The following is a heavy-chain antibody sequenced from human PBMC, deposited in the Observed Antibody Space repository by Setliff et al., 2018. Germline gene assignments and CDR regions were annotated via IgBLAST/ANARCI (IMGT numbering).Heavy chain of an antibody. D-gene: IGHD3-3*01. CDR1: GGAVSGDY. CDR2: TNYSGST. CDR3: ARMSGFLYMDV. Sequence: SETLSLTCSVSGGAVSGDYWTWIRQPPGKGLEYIGYTNYSGSTNYNPSLKSRVTISGDTSKNQVSLRLSSVTAADTAVYYCARMSGFLYMDVWGKGTTVTVSS. V-gene: IGHV4-59*02. J-gene: IGHJ6*03.